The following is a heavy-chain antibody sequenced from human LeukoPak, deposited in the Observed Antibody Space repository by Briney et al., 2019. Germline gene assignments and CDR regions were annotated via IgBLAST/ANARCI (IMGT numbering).Heavy chain of an antibody. V-gene: IGHV4-39*01. J-gene: IGHJ5*02. Sequence: PSETLSLTCTVSGGSISSSSYYWGWIRQPPGKGLEWIGSIYYSGSTYYNPSLKSRVTISVDTSKNQFSLKLSSVTAADTAVYYCARHTFAVPERFDPWGQGTLVTVSS. CDR1: GGSISSSSYY. D-gene: IGHD1-14*01. CDR3: ARHTFAVPERFDP. CDR2: IYYSGST.